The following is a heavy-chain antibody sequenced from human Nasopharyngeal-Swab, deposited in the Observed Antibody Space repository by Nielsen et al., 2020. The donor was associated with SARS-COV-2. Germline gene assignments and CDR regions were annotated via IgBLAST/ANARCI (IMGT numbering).Heavy chain of an antibody. V-gene: IGHV3-15*01. D-gene: IGHD3-10*01. Sequence: GESLKISCAASGFTFTDAWMSWVRQAPGKGPEWVGRIKSKSDGGTTDYAAPVKGRFSISRDTSKDTLYLQMNSLETEDTAVYYCTTGGHYFGSWGQGTLVTVSS. J-gene: IGHJ4*02. CDR3: TTGGHYFGS. CDR1: GFTFTDAW. CDR2: IKSKSDGGTT.